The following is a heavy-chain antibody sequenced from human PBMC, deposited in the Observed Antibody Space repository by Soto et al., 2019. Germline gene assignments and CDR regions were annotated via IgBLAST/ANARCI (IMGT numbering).Heavy chain of an antibody. CDR2: IIPIFGTA. D-gene: IGHD4-17*01. V-gene: IGHV1-69*12. J-gene: IGHJ6*02. CDR1: GGTFSSYA. CDR3: ARDLAIYGDYVFYYGMDV. Sequence: QVQLVQSGAEVKKPGSSVKVSCKASGGTFSSYAISWVRQAPGQGLEWMGGIIPIFGTANYAQKFQGRVTITADESTSTAYMELSSLRSEDTAVYYWARDLAIYGDYVFYYGMDVWGQGTTVTVSS.